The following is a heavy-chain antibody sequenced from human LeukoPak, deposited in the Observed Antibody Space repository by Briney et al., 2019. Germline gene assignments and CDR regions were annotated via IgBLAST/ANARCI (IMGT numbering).Heavy chain of an antibody. V-gene: IGHV4-4*08. Sequence: SETLSLTCTVSGGSVRRDYWGWFRQPPGKGLEWIGYIYSIGNTNYNPSLKSRLTISLDTSKNYVSLNLVSVTAADTAVYYCARLDLRNFEDDWGRGTLVTVSS. CDR2: IYSIGNT. CDR3: ARLDLRNFEDD. CDR1: GGSVRRDY. D-gene: IGHD1-7*01. J-gene: IGHJ4*02.